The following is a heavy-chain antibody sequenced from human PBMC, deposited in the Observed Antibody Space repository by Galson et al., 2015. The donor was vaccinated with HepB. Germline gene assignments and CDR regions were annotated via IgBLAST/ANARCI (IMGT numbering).Heavy chain of an antibody. J-gene: IGHJ4*02. CDR1: GFTFSSYS. V-gene: IGHV3-48*01. CDR2: ISSSSSTK. CDR3: ARGGITMVRGVIMNNFDY. Sequence: SLRLSCAASGFTFSSYSMNWVRQAPGKGLEWVSYISSSSSTKYYADSVKGRFTISRDNSKNTLYLQMNSLRAEDTAVYYCARGGITMVRGVIMNNFDYWGQGTLVTVSS. D-gene: IGHD3-10*01.